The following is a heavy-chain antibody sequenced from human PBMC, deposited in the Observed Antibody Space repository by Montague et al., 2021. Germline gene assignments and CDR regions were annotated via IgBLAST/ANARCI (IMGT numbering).Heavy chain of an antibody. CDR2: IYPRDSDT. Sequence: QSGAEVKKPGESLKISCQGSGFSISDYWIAWVRQMPGRGLEWLGIIYPRDSDTRYNPSFQGQASISADKVINTAYVQWSSLTASDTAIYYCARRGSLVATGTWFDPWGQGTLVTVSS. V-gene: IGHV5-51*01. CDR3: ARRGSLVATGTWFDP. D-gene: IGHD1-1*01. J-gene: IGHJ5*02. CDR1: GFSISDYW.